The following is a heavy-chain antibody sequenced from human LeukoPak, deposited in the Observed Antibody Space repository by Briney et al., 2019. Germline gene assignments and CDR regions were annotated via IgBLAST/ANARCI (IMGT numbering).Heavy chain of an antibody. J-gene: IGHJ4*02. D-gene: IGHD2-15*01. CDR2: ISGSDGST. CDR3: AKGRCSGGSCYGRGFDY. Sequence: GGSLRLSCEASGFPFSSYAMTWVRQAPGKGLEWVSAISGSDGSTYYADSVKGRFTISRDNSKSTLYLQMNSLRVEDTAVYYCAKGRCSGGSCYGRGFDYWGQGTLVTVSS. V-gene: IGHV3-23*01. CDR1: GFPFSSYA.